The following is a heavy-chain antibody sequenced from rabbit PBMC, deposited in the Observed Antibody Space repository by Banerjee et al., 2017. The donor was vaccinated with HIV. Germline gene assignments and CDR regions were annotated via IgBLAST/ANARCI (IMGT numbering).Heavy chain of an antibody. CDR1: GIDFSGYYF. J-gene: IGHJ4*01. V-gene: IGHV1S45*01. CDR2: INTGSTGST. D-gene: IGHD4-1*01. Sequence: QEQLEESGGGLVKPEGSLTLTCKASGIDFSGYYFIDWVRQAPGKGLEWIGCINTGSTGSTYYATWAKGRFTISKTSSTTVTLQMTSLTAADTATYFCARDLAGVIGWNFGLWGPGTLVTVS. CDR3: ARDLAGVIGWNFGL.